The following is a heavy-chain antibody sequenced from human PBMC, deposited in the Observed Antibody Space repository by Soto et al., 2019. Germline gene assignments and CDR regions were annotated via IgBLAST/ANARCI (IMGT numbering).Heavy chain of an antibody. J-gene: IGHJ4*02. CDR3: ARNLRDGYNPRGFDY. V-gene: IGHV1-8*01. CDR1: GYTFISYD. CDR2: VNPNSGNT. Sequence: QVQLVQSGAEVKKPGASVKVSCKASGYTFISYDINWVRQATGQGLEWMGWVNPNSGNTGYAQKFQGRVTMTRNTSISTAYMELSSLRSEDTAVYYCARNLRDGYNPRGFDYWGQGTLVTVSS. D-gene: IGHD5-12*01.